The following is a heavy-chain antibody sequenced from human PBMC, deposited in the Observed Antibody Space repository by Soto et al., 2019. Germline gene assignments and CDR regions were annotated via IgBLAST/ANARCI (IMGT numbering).Heavy chain of an antibody. J-gene: IGHJ6*02. CDR2: ISAYNGNT. V-gene: IGHV1-18*01. D-gene: IGHD6-13*01. CDR3: ARALGSSLKHYYYGMDV. CDR1: GYTFTSYG. Sequence: GASVKVSCKASGYTFTSYGISWVRQAPGQGLEWMGWISAYNGNTNYAQKLQGRVTMTTDTSTSTAYMELRSLRSDDTAVYYCARALGSSLKHYYYGMDVWGQGTTVTVSS.